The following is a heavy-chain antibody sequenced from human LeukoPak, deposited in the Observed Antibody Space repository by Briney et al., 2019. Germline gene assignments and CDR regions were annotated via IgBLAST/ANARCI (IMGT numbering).Heavy chain of an antibody. Sequence: GGSLRLSCAASGFTFSSCAMSWVRQAPGKGLEWVSTIIDSGNSIYYADSVKGRFTISRDNSKNTLYLQMNSLRAEDTAVYYCARDGGYDFWSGYYQDYWGQGTLVTVSS. CDR3: ARDGGYDFWSGYYQDY. CDR1: GFTFSSCA. V-gene: IGHV3-23*01. J-gene: IGHJ4*02. CDR2: IIDSGNSI. D-gene: IGHD3-3*01.